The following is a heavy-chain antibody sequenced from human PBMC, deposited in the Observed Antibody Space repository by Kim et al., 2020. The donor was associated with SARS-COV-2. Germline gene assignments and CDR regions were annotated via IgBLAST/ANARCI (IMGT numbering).Heavy chain of an antibody. CDR2: IYYSGST. CDR3: ARGGKELWFGTLHFDY. J-gene: IGHJ4*02. V-gene: IGHV4-30-4*01. CDR1: GGSISSGDYY. D-gene: IGHD3-10*01. Sequence: SETLSLTCTVSGGSISSGDYYWSWIRQPPGKGLEWIGYIYYSGSTYYNPSLKSRVTISVDTSKNQFSLKLSSVTAADTAVYYCARGGKELWFGTLHFDYWGQGTLVTVSS.